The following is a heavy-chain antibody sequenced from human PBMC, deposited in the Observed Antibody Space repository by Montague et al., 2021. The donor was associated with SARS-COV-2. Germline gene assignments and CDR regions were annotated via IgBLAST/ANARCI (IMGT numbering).Heavy chain of an antibody. CDR3: VKGSIMSIVVGRWAYFDY. CDR2: ICWNGATI. J-gene: IGHJ4*02. V-gene: IGHV3-9*01. D-gene: IGHD4-23*01. CDR1: GFRFEDNS. Sequence: SLRLSCAASGFRFEDNSMHWVLQTPVKGLEWVSVICWNGATIGYXDSVKGRFTTSRDNAKNSLYLQMNSLTTEDTALYYCVKGSIMSIVVGRWAYFDYWGQGTLVTVSS.